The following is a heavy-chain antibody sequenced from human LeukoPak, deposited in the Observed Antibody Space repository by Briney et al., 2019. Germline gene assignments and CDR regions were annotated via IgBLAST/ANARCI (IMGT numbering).Heavy chain of an antibody. CDR2: IGSSGSNT. J-gene: IGHJ4*02. D-gene: IGHD1-26*01. CDR3: AKLYSNSGSYW. Sequence: GGSLRLSCAASGFTFSNSGMSWVRQAPGKGLEWVSTIGSSGSNTYYANSVKGRFTISRDNFKNTLYLQMNSLRVEDTAVYYCAKLYSNSGSYWWGQGTLVTVSS. V-gene: IGHV3-23*01. CDR1: GFTFSNSG.